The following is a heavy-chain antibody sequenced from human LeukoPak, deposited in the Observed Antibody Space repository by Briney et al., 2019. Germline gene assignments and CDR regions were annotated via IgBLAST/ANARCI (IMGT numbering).Heavy chain of an antibody. V-gene: IGHV3-33*03. CDR3: AKGVYTYGSMLLGFDN. D-gene: IGHD5-18*01. Sequence: GGSLRLSCAASGFTFSTYGMHWVRQAPGKGLEWVAVIWYDGSNKYYADSVKGRFTISRDYSRDTLYLQMDSLRAEDTAVYYCAKGVYTYGSMLLGFDNWGQGTLATVSS. CDR2: IWYDGSNK. CDR1: GFTFSTYG. J-gene: IGHJ4*02.